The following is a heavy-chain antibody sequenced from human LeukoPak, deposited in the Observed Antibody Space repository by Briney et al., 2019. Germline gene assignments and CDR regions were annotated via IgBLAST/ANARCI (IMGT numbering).Heavy chain of an antibody. V-gene: IGHV1-69*05. CDR1: GGTFSSYA. J-gene: IGHJ3*02. D-gene: IGHD6-19*01. CDR2: IIPIFGTA. CDR3: ARDSSYSSGSDAFDI. Sequence: SVKVSCKASGGTFSSYAISWVRQAPGQGLEWMGRIIPIFGTANYAQKFQGRVTITTDESTSTTYMELSSLRSEDTAVYYCARDSSYSSGSDAFDIWGQGTMVTVSS.